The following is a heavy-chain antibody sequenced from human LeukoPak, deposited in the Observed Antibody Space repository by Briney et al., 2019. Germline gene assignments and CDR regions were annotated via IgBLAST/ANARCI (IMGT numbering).Heavy chain of an antibody. CDR1: GGTFSSYA. J-gene: IGHJ1*01. CDR2: IIPILGIA. V-gene: IGHV1-69*04. CDR3: ARAPARRAEYFQH. Sequence: SVKVSCKASGGTFSSYAISWVRQAPGQGLEWMGRIIPILGIANYAQKFQGRVTITADKSTSTAYMELSSLRSEDTAVYYCARAPARRAEYFQHWGQGTLVTVSS.